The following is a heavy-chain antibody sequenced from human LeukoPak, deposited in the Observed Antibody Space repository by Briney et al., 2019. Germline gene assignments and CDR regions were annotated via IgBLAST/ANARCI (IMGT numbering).Heavy chain of an antibody. CDR2: ISSSGSTI. V-gene: IGHV3-11*04. CDR3: ARDSPVVVAATLS. CDR1: GFTFSDYY. J-gene: IGHJ4*02. D-gene: IGHD2-15*01. Sequence: GGSLRLSCAASGFTFSDYYMSWIRQALGKGLEWVSYISSSGSTIYYADSVKGRFTISRDNAKNSLYLQMNSLRAEDTAVYYCARDSPVVVAATLSWGQGTLVTVSS.